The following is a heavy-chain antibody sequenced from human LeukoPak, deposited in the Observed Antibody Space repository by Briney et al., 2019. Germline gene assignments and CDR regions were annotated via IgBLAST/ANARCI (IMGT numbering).Heavy chain of an antibody. CDR1: GGSISSGGYY. V-gene: IGHV4-30-4*08. CDR3: ARGEVGASEFDY. Sequence: SETLSLTCTVSGGSISSGGYYWSWIRQPPGKGLEWIGYIYYSGSTYYNPSLKSRVTISVDTSKNQFSLKLSSVTAADTAVYYCARGEVGASEFDYWGQGTLVTVSS. CDR2: IYYSGST. J-gene: IGHJ4*02. D-gene: IGHD1-26*01.